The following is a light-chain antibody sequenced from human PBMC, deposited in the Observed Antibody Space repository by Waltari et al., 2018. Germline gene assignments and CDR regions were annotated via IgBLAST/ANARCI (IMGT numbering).Light chain of an antibody. Sequence: QSALTQPASVSGSPGQSITISCTGTSSDVGAYNYVSWYQQHPGRAPKLIIFDVSNRPSGVSNRFSGSKSGNTASLTISGLQPEDEADYYCSSYIGISTLERFGGGTSLTV. V-gene: IGLV2-14*03. CDR1: SSDVGAYNY. CDR2: DVS. J-gene: IGLJ2*01. CDR3: SSYIGISTLER.